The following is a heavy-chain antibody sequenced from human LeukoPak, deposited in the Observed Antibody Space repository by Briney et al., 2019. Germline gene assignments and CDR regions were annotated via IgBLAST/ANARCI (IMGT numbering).Heavy chain of an antibody. CDR1: GFNFYDHA. D-gene: IGHD1-1*01. J-gene: IGHJ4*02. CDR2: ISWNSGSV. CDR3: AKDRSHTVGTTDS. V-gene: IGHV3-9*01. Sequence: GRSLRLSCAASGFNFYDHAMPWVRLAPGKGLEWVSGISWNSGSVGYADSVKGRFTISRDNAKNSLYLQLNSLRAEDTALYYCAKDRSHTVGTTDSWGQGTLVTVSS.